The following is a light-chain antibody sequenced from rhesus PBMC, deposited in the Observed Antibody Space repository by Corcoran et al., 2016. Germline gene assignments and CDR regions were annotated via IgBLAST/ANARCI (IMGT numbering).Light chain of an antibody. J-gene: IGKJ1*01. CDR3: QKYYSYPWT. CDR1: QSFSSS. Sequence: DIQMTQSPSSLSASVGDTVTITCRASQSFSSSLAWYQQKPGKAPKLLIYRSSSLQSGVPSRFSGSKSGTDFTLTSSSLQPEDIASYYCQKYYSYPWTFGQGTKVEIK. V-gene: IGKV1-46*01. CDR2: RSS.